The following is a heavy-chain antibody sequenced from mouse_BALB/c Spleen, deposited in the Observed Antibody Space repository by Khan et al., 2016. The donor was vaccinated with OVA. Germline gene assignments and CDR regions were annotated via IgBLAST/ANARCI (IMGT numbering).Heavy chain of an antibody. V-gene: IGHV14-3*02. D-gene: IGHD1-1*02. CDR3: ARGGWSYAMYY. Sequence: VQLKESGAELVKPGASVKLSCTSSGFNIKDTYIHWVMQRPEQGLEWIGRIDPANGNTKYDPKFQGKATITADTSSNTAYLQLSSLTSEDTAIYYCARGGWSYAMYYWGQGTSVTVSS. J-gene: IGHJ4*01. CDR1: GFNIKDTY. CDR2: IDPANGNT.